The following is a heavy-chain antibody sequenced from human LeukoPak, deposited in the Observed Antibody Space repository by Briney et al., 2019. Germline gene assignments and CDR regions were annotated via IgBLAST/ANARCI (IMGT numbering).Heavy chain of an antibody. Sequence: GGSLRLSCAASGFTFSSYSMNWVRQAPGKGLEWVSSISSSSSYIYYADSVKGRFTISRDNAKNSLYLQMNSLRAEDTAVYYCAKDLRSIAVTNMDVWGKGTTVTVSS. CDR3: AKDLRSIAVTNMDV. CDR1: GFTFSSYS. D-gene: IGHD6-19*01. V-gene: IGHV3-21*03. CDR2: ISSSSSYI. J-gene: IGHJ6*03.